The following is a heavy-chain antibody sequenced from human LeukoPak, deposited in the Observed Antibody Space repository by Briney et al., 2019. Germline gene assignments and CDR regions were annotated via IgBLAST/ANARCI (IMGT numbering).Heavy chain of an antibody. CDR2: IYYSGST. J-gene: IGHJ6*03. CDR1: GGSISSSSYY. V-gene: IGHV4-39*07. CDR3: ARRSRDRRGPAASHYYYYMDV. D-gene: IGHD1-14*01. Sequence: SETLSLTCTVSGGSISSSSYYWGWIRQPPGKGLEWIGSIYYSGSTNYNPSLKSRVTISVDTSKNQFSLKLSSVTAADTAVYYCARRSRDRRGPAASHYYYYMDVWGKGTTVTISS.